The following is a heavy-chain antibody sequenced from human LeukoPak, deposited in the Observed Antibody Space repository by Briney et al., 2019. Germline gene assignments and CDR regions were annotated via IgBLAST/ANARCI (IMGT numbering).Heavy chain of an antibody. CDR3: ARVPYCSGGSCYSGWFDP. J-gene: IGHJ5*02. CDR1: GGSISSGGYY. D-gene: IGHD2-15*01. V-gene: IGHV4-31*03. Sequence: SQTLSLTCTVSGGSISSGGYYWSWIRQHPGKGLEWIGYIYYSGSTYYNPSLKSRVTISVDTSKNQFSLKLSSVTAADTAVYYCARVPYCSGGSCYSGWFDPWGQGTLVTVSS. CDR2: IYYSGST.